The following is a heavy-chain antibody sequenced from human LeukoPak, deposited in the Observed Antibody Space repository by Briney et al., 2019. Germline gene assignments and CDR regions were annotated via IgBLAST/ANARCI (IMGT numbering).Heavy chain of an antibody. D-gene: IGHD2-15*01. CDR2: IVVGSGNT. V-gene: IGHV1-58*02. CDR1: GFTFTRSA. Sequence: SVKVSCKASGFTFTRSAMQWVRQARGQRLEWIGWIVVGSGNTNYAQTFQERVTITRDMSTSTAYMELSSLRSEDTAVYYCATDRMAGYCSGGSCPMVYWGQGTLVTVSS. CDR3: ATDRMAGYCSGGSCPMVY. J-gene: IGHJ4*02.